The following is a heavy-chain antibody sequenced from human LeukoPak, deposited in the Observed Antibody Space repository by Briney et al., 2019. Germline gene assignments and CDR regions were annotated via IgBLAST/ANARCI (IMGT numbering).Heavy chain of an antibody. CDR1: GYTFTRYD. J-gene: IGHJ3*02. CDR2: MNPNSGNT. D-gene: IGHD3-22*01. CDR3: ARGYYDSSGVQLFDI. V-gene: IGHV1-8*01. Sequence: ASVKVSCKASGYTFTRYDVNWVRQATGQGVEWMGWMNPNSGNTGYAQKFQGRVTITKNTSISTAYREMSSLRSEDTAVYYCARGYYDSSGVQLFDIWGQGAMVTVSS.